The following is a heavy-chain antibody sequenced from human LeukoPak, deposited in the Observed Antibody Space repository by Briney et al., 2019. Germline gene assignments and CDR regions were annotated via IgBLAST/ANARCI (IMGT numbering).Heavy chain of an antibody. CDR3: VRQGSYRWFDP. CDR1: GGSISSSSYY. J-gene: IGHJ5*02. V-gene: IGHV4-39*01. CDR2: IYYSGST. Sequence: KPSETLSLTCTVSGGSISSSSYYWGWIRQPPGKGLEWIGSIYYSGSTYYNPSLKSRVTISVDTSKNQFSLKLSSVTAADTAVYYCVRQGSYRWFDPWGQGTLVTVSS. D-gene: IGHD5-18*01.